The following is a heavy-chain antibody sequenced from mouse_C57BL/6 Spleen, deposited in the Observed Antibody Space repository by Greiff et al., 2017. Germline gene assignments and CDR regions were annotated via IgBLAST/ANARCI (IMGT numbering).Heavy chain of an antibody. J-gene: IGHJ4*01. V-gene: IGHV5-17*01. CDR1: GFTFSDYG. CDR2: ISSGSSTI. CDR3: ARKGGLYDGTDGAMDY. D-gene: IGHD2-3*01. Sequence: EVQRVESGGGLVTPGGSLKLSCAASGFTFSDYGMHWVRQAPEKGLEWVAYISSGSSTIYYADTVKGRFTISRDNAKNTLFLQMNSLRSEDTAMYYCARKGGLYDGTDGAMDYWGQGTSVTVSS.